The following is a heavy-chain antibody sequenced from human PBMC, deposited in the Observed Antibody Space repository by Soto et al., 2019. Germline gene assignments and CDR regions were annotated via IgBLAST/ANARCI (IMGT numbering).Heavy chain of an antibody. V-gene: IGHV4-34*01. Sequence: PSETLSLTCAVYGGSFSGYYWSWIRQPPGKGLEWIGEINHSGSTNYNPSLKSRVTISVDTSKNQFSLKLSSVTAADTAVYYCARAPGIAVERMRIVARRWFDHWGQGTLVTVSS. CDR3: ARAPGIAVERMRIVARRWFDH. CDR2: INHSGST. D-gene: IGHD6-19*01. CDR1: GGSFSGYY. J-gene: IGHJ5*02.